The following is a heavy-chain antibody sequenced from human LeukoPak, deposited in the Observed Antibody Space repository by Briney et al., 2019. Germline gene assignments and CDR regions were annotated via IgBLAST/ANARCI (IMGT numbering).Heavy chain of an antibody. V-gene: IGHV3-33*01. CDR1: GFTLSSYA. CDR2: IYLDGSKI. D-gene: IGHD3-10*01. Sequence: PGRSLRLSCTASGFTLSSYAIHWVRQAPGKGLEWVSVIYLDGSKIYYADSVKGRFTLSRDNSKNTLYLQMNSLIDEDTAVYYCVRGDSGSVIRGVLHYWGQGALVTVSS. J-gene: IGHJ4*02. CDR3: VRGDSGSVIRGVLHY.